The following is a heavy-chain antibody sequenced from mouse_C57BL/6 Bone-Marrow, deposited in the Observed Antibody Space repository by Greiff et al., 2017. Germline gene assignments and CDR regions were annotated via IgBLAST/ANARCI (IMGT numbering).Heavy chain of an antibody. J-gene: IGHJ4*01. Sequence: EVMLVESGGGLVKPGGSLKLSCAASGFTFSSSAMSWVRQTPEKRLEWVATISDGGSYTYYPDNVKGRFTISRDNAKSTLYLQMSQLKSVETAMYYGEMNWGFGYGGQGTLVTVSA. CDR3: EMNWGFGY. D-gene: IGHD4-1*01. V-gene: IGHV5-4*03. CDR2: ISDGGSYT. CDR1: GFTFSSSA.